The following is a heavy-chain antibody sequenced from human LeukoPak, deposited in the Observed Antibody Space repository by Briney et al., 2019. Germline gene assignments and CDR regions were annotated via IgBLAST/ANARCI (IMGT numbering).Heavy chain of an antibody. Sequence: SETLSLTCSVSGGSISSYYWSWIRQPPGKGLEWIGYIYYSGSTNYNPSLKSRVTISVDTSKNQFSLKLSSVAAADTAVYYCARDNWNYGSSMDVWGQGTTVTVSS. CDR3: ARDNWNYGSSMDV. CDR1: GGSISSYY. CDR2: IYYSGST. J-gene: IGHJ6*02. V-gene: IGHV4-59*01. D-gene: IGHD1-7*01.